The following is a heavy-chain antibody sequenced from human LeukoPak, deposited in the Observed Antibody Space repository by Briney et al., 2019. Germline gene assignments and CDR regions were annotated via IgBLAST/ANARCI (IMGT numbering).Heavy chain of an antibody. Sequence: SENLSLTWTVSGGSISSYYWRWIRQPARKRLEWIGRIYTRGSTNYNPSLKSRVTMSVDTSKNQFSLKLSSVAAADTAVYYCARDFPAVDYWGQGTLVTVSS. CDR3: ARDFPAVDY. CDR2: IYTRGST. CDR1: GGSISSYY. J-gene: IGHJ4*02. V-gene: IGHV4-4*07. D-gene: IGHD2/OR15-2a*01.